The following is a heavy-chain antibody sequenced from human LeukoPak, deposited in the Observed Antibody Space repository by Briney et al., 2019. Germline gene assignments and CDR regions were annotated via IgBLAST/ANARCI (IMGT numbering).Heavy chain of an antibody. CDR2: IYPGDSYT. CDR1: GSSFTSYW. V-gene: IGHV5-51*01. J-gene: IGHJ3*02. Sequence: GASLKISCKGSGSSFTSYWIAWVRQMPGKGLEWMGIIYPGDSYTTYSPSFQGQVTISADKSISTAYLQWRSLKASDTAMYYCARRSGSDALDIWGQGTMVTVSS. CDR3: ARRSGSDALDI. D-gene: IGHD3-10*01.